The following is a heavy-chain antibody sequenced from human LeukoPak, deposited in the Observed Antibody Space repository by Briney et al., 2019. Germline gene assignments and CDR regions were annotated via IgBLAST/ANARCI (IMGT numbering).Heavy chain of an antibody. V-gene: IGHV4-34*01. CDR1: GGSFSGYC. Sequence: SETLSLTCAVYGGSFSGYCWSWIRQPPGKGLEWIGEINHSGSTNYNPSLKSRVTISLDTSKSQFSLKLSSVTAADTAVYYCAKGLGFCSGGSCYSHYYYYYGMDVWGQGTTVTVSS. CDR3: AKGLGFCSGGSCYSHYYYYYGMDV. J-gene: IGHJ6*02. CDR2: INHSGST. D-gene: IGHD2-15*01.